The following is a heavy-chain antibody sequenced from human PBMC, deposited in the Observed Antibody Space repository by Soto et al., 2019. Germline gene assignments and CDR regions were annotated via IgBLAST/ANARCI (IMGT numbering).Heavy chain of an antibody. CDR3: ATEGLLLLPDY. CDR1: GYTFTNND. V-gene: IGHV1-18*01. CDR2: ISPYSGKT. D-gene: IGHD3-22*01. J-gene: IGHJ4*02. Sequence: QIQLVQSGTEVREPGASAKVSCKASGYTFTNNDVCWVRQTPGQGLEWMGWISPYSGKTNYARKFQGRVTMTTDTSTSTAYMEVRSLTSDDTAVYYCATEGLLLLPDYWGQGTLVTVSS.